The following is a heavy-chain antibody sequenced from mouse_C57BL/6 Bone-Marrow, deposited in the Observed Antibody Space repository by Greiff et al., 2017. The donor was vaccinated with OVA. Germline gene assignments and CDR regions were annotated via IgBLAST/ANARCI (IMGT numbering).Heavy chain of an antibody. CDR3: ARGGYYEEHLRYFDD. Sequence: DVMLVESGGGLVKPGGSLKLSCAASGFTFSSYAMSWVRQPPETRLEWVATISDGGSYTYYPDNVKGRFTISRDNAKNNLYLQMSQLKSEDTAMYDGARGGYYEEHLRYFDDWGTGTTVTVSS. CDR2: ISDGGSYT. J-gene: IGHJ1*03. V-gene: IGHV5-4*03. D-gene: IGHD2-4*01. CDR1: GFTFSSYA.